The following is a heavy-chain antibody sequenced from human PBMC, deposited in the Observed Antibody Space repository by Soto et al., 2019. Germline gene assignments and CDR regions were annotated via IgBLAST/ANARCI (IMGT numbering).Heavy chain of an antibody. J-gene: IGHJ6*02. V-gene: IGHV4-59*08. CDR1: GGSIRSYY. CDR3: ARHVPYCSDTSHCAYGMDV. CDR2: IYYSGST. D-gene: IGHD2-2*01. Sequence: SETLSLTCTVSGGSIRSYYLSWIRQPPGKGLEWIGYIYYSGSTNYNPSLKSRVTISVDTSKNQFSLKLSSVTAADTAVYYCARHVPYCSDTSHCAYGMDVWGQGTTVTVS.